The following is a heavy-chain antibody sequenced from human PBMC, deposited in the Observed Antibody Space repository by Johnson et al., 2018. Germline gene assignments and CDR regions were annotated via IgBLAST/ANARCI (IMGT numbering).Heavy chain of an antibody. V-gene: IGHV3-74*02. Sequence: VQLVQSGGGLVQXGGSLRLXCAASGFTFSSYWMHWVRQAPGKGLVWVSRIISDGSSTSYADSVKGRFTISRDNAKNKLYLQRNSLRAEDTAVYYCATAKAHAFDMLGQGTMVTVSS. CDR3: ATAKAHAFDM. CDR1: GFTFSSYW. J-gene: IGHJ3*02. D-gene: IGHD5-18*01. CDR2: IISDGSST.